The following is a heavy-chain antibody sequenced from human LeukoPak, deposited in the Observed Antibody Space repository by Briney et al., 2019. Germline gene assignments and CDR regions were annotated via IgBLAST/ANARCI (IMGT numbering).Heavy chain of an antibody. J-gene: IGHJ3*02. V-gene: IGHV4-4*07. CDR2: IYTSGST. CDR3: ARDLRSGYDDAFDI. D-gene: IGHD5-12*01. CDR1: GGSFSGYY. Sequence: KPSETLSLTCAVYGGSFSGYYWSWIRQPAGKGLEWIGRIYTSGSTNYNPSLKSRVTMSVDTSKNQFSLKLSSVTAADTAVYYCARDLRSGYDDAFDIWGQGTMVTVSS.